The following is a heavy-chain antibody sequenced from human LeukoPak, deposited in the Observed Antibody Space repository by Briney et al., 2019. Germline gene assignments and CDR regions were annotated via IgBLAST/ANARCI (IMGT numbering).Heavy chain of an antibody. V-gene: IGHV3-48*02. CDR2: ISSSSSTI. Sequence: AGGSLRLSCAASGFTFSSYSMNWVRQAPGKGLEWVSYISSSSSTIYYADSVKGRFTISRDNAKNSLYLQMNSLRDEDTAVYYCARSYDFRDYYYMDVWGKGTTVTVSS. J-gene: IGHJ6*03. CDR1: GFTFSSYS. CDR3: ARSYDFRDYYYMDV. D-gene: IGHD3-3*01.